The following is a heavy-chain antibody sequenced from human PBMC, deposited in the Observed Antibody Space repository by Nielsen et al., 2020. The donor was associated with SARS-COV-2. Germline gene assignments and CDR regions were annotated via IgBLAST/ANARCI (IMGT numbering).Heavy chain of an antibody. V-gene: IGHV4-59*01. CDR2: IYYNGNT. Sequence: SETLSLTCTVSGGSISDDYWSWIRQPPGRGLEWIGYIYYNGNTNYNPSLKSRVTISVDTSKNQFSLKMHSVSAADTAVYYCARGIAALDPNWFDPWGQGTLVIVSS. J-gene: IGHJ5*02. CDR1: GGSISDDY. D-gene: IGHD6-13*01. CDR3: ARGIAALDPNWFDP.